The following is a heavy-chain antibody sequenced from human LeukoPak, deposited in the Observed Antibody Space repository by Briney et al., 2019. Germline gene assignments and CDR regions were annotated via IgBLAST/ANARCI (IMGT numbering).Heavy chain of an antibody. Sequence: PSETLSLTCTVSGYSISSGYYWGWIRRPPGKGLEWIGSIYHSGSTYYNPSLKSRVTISVDTSKNQFSLKLSSVTAADTAVYYCASGYYYDSSGYYSGAFDIWGQGTMVTVSS. J-gene: IGHJ3*02. CDR2: IYHSGST. CDR1: GYSISSGYY. D-gene: IGHD3-22*01. CDR3: ASGYYYDSSGYYSGAFDI. V-gene: IGHV4-38-2*02.